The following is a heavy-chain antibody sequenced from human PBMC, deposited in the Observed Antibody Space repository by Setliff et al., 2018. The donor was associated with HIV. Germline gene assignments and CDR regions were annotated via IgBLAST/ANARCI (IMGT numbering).Heavy chain of an antibody. CDR3: STDFPFSGGALYR. J-gene: IGHJ3*02. Sequence: PGGSLRLSCAASEFSLSDVWMMWVRQAPGKGLEWVGRIKRKFEGETTDYAAPVKGRFIISRDDSKNTVYLQMNSLQTEDTAVYYCSTDFPFSGGALYRWGQGTMVTVSS. V-gene: IGHV3-15*01. CDR2: IKRKFEGETT. D-gene: IGHD3-10*01. CDR1: EFSLSDVW.